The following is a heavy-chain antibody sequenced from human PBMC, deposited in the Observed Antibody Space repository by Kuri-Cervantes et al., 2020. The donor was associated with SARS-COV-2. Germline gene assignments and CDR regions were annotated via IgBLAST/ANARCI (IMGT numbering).Heavy chain of an antibody. V-gene: IGHV4-4*08. CDR3: ARDYYDSSYFDY. CDR1: TGSISGHY. D-gene: IGHD3-22*01. Sequence: SETLSLTCSVSTGSISGHYWSWIRQPPGKGLEWIGSIYYTGNTNYSPSLKSRVTISVDTSKNQFSRKLSSVTAADTAVYYCARDYYDSSYFDYWGQGTLVTVSS. J-gene: IGHJ4*02. CDR2: IYYTGNT.